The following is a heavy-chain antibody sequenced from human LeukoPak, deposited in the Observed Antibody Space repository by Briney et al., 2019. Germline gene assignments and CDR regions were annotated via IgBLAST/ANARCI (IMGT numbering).Heavy chain of an antibody. CDR1: GYSFTSYW. V-gene: IGHV5-51*01. D-gene: IGHD2-15*01. J-gene: IGHJ5*02. CDR2: IYPGDSDT. Sequence: GESLKISCKGSGYSFTSYWIGWVRQMPGKGLEWMGIIYPGDSDTGYSPSFQGQVTISADKSISTAYLQWSSLKASDTAMYYCARSPLGYCSGGSCPEWSDPWGQGTLVTVSS. CDR3: ARSPLGYCSGGSCPEWSDP.